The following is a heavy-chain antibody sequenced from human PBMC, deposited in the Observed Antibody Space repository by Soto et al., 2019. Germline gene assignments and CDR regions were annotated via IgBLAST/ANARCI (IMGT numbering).Heavy chain of an antibody. J-gene: IGHJ4*02. CDR2: ISYDGSNK. CDR3: ARDSSTIFGVVIDY. V-gene: IGHV3-30-3*01. CDR1: GFTFSSYA. Sequence: QVQLVESGGGVVQPGRSLRLSCAASGFTFSSYAMHWVRQAPGKGLEWVAVISYDGSNKYYADSVKGRFTISRDNSKNTLDMQMNSRRAEDTAVYYCARDSSTIFGVVIDYWGQGTLVTVSS. D-gene: IGHD3-3*01.